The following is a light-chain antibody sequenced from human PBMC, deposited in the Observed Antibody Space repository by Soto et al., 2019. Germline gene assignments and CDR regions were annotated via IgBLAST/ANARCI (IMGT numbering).Light chain of an antibody. V-gene: IGLV1-51*01. J-gene: IGLJ2*01. Sequence: QSVLTQPPSVSAAPGQKVTISCSGSSSNIGVKSVSWYQQLPRTAPKLLIYDNSERPSGIPDRFSASKSGTSATLGITGLQTGDEAAYYCGTWDDSLSAVVFGGGTKLTVL. CDR3: GTWDDSLSAVV. CDR1: SSNIGVKS. CDR2: DNS.